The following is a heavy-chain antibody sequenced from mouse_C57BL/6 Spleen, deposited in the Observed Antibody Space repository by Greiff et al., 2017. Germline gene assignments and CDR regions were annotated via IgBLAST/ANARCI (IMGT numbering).Heavy chain of an antibody. V-gene: IGHV1-55*01. CDR1: GYTFTSYW. D-gene: IGHD1-1*01. J-gene: IGHJ2*01. CDR2: IYPGSGST. Sequence: QVQLQQSGAELVKPGASVKMSCKASGYTFTSYWITWVKQRPGQGLEWIGDIYPGSGSTNYNEKFKSKATLTVDTSSSTAYMQLSSLTSEDSAVYYCARDDITTVVADYWGQGTTLTVSS. CDR3: ARDDITTVVADY.